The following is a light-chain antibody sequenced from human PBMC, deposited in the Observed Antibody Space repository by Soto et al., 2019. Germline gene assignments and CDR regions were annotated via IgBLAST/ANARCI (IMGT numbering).Light chain of an antibody. J-gene: IGKJ4*01. Sequence: DIVMTQSPDSLAVSLGERDTINCKSSQSVLYSTNNKNYLAWYQQKPGQPPKLLIYWATTRESGVPDRFSGSGSGTDFTLTISSLQAEDVEVYYCQQYYITPLTFGGGTKVEIK. CDR2: WAT. CDR3: QQYYITPLT. V-gene: IGKV4-1*01. CDR1: QSVLYSTNNKNY.